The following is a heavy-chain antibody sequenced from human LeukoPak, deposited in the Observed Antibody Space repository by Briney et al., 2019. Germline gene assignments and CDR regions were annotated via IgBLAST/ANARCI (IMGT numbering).Heavy chain of an antibody. CDR2: IIPIFGTA. CDR3: ARSLGSWQHPSPFDY. Sequence: GASVKVSCKASGGTFSSYAISWVRQAPGQGLEWMGGIIPIFGTANYAQKFQGRVTMTTDTSTSTAYMELRSLRSDDTAVYYCARSLGSWQHPSPFDYWGQGTLVTVSS. J-gene: IGHJ4*02. D-gene: IGHD6-13*01. V-gene: IGHV1-69*05. CDR1: GGTFSSYA.